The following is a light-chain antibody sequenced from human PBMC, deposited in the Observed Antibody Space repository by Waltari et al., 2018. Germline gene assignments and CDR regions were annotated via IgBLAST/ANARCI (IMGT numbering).Light chain of an antibody. Sequence: EIVLTQSPVTLSLSPGERATLSCRASQSIGTSLGWYQQKPGQAPRLLIYGASNRATGIPVRFSGSWSGTDFTLTISTLETEGFAVYYCQQHSRWPLTFGGGTKVEI. V-gene: IGKV3-11*01. CDR2: GAS. J-gene: IGKJ4*01. CDR3: QQHSRWPLT. CDR1: QSIGTS.